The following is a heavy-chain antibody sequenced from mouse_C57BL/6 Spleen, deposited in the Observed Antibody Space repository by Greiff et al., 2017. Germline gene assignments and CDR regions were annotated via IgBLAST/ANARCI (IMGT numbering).Heavy chain of an antibody. V-gene: IGHV1-18*01. CDR1: GYTFTDYN. J-gene: IGHJ4*01. CDR3: ARWEDWDDAMDY. D-gene: IGHD4-1*01. CDR2: INPNNGGT. Sequence: EVQLQQSGPELVKPGASVKIPCKASGYTFTDYNMDWVKQSHGKSLEWIGDINPNNGGTIYNQKFKGKATLTVDKSYSTAYMELRSLTSEDTAVYYCARWEDWDDAMDYWGQGTSVTVSS.